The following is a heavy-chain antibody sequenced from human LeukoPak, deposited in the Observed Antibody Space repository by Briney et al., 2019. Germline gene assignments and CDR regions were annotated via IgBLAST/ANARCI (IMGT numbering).Heavy chain of an antibody. CDR2: INPNSGGT. CDR1: GYTFTGYY. Sequence: ASVKVSCKASGYTFTGYYMRWVRQAPGQGLEWMGWINPNSGGTNYAQKFQGRVTMTRDTSISTAYMELSRLRSDDTAVYYCARVGDDFWSGYYAAYYYYYMDVWGKGTTVTVSS. CDR3: ARVGDDFWSGYYAAYYYYYMDV. D-gene: IGHD3-3*01. V-gene: IGHV1-2*02. J-gene: IGHJ6*03.